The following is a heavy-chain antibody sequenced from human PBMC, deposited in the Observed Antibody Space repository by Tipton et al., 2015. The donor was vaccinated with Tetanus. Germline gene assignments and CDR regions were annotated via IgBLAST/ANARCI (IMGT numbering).Heavy chain of an antibody. D-gene: IGHD2-2*01. CDR3: ARDSTYLFDY. J-gene: IGHJ4*02. CDR1: GFNFKTLG. CDR2: ISSSGTTM. V-gene: IGHV3-48*01. Sequence: LRLSCAASGFNFKTLGINWVRQAPGKGLEWISYISSSGTTMYYADSVKGRFTISRDNAKDSLYLQMNSLRAEDTAVYYCARDSTYLFDYWGQGTLVTVSS.